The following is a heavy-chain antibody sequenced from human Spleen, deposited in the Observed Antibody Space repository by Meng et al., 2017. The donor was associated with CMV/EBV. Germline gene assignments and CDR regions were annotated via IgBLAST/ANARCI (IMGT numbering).Heavy chain of an antibody. CDR3: ARMRDCSSTSCFYSYGLDV. J-gene: IGHJ6*02. CDR1: GFSLSNTRMG. D-gene: IGHD2-2*01. CDR2: IFSGDEK. Sequence: SGPTLVNPTETLTLTCTVSGFSLSNTRMGVTWIRQPPGKALEWLAIIFSGDEKSYSISLRSRLAISKDTSKSQVVLTMTNMEPVDTGTYYCARMRDCSSTSCFYSYGLDVWGQGTTVTVSS. V-gene: IGHV2-26*01.